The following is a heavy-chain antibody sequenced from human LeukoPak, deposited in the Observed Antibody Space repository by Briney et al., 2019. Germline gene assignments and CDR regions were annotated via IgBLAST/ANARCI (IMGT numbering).Heavy chain of an antibody. V-gene: IGHV1-18*01. Sequence: ASVKVSCKASGGTFSSYAISWVRQAPGQGLEWMGWISAYNGNTNYAQKLQGRVTMTTDTSTSTAYMELRSLRSDDTAVYYCARAYGSGSYYKEVLDYWGQGTLVTVSS. D-gene: IGHD3-10*01. CDR1: GGTFSSYA. J-gene: IGHJ4*02. CDR3: ARAYGSGSYYKEVLDY. CDR2: ISAYNGNT.